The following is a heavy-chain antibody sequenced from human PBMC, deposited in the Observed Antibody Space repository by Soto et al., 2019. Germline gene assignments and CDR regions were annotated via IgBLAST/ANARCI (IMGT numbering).Heavy chain of an antibody. J-gene: IGHJ5*02. CDR3: APIPNYYQYDWFDP. CDR2: IYWDDDK. V-gene: IGHV2-5*02. Sequence: QITLKESGPTLVKPTQTLTLTCTFSGFSLTTRGVGVGWIRQPPGKALECLALIYWDDDKRYSPSLQSRLSIPKDTSKHQVVLTMTNVDPVDTATYYCAPIPNYYQYDWFDPWGQGTLVSVSS. D-gene: IGHD3-16*01. CDR1: GFSLTTRGVG.